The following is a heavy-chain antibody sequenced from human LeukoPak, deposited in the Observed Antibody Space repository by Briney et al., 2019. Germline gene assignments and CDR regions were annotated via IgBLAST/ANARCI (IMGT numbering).Heavy chain of an antibody. J-gene: IGHJ6*02. CDR1: GFTFSSYA. CDR3: AKALVGATRDYYYYYGMDV. V-gene: IGHV3-23*01. D-gene: IGHD1-26*01. Sequence: GGSLRLSRAASGFTFSSYAMSWVRQAPGKGLEWVSAISGSGGSTYYADSVKGRFTISRDNSKNTLYLQMNSLRAEDTAVYYCAKALVGATRDYYYYYGMDVWGQGTTVTVSS. CDR2: ISGSGGST.